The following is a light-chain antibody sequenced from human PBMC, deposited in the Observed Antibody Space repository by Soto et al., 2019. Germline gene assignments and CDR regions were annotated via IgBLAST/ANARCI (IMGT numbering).Light chain of an antibody. V-gene: IGLV2-14*01. Sequence: QSALTQPASVSGSPGQSITISCSGTSSDIGAYDYVSWYQQHPGKAPKLMIYAVTYRPSGVSHRFSGSKSGTTASLTISGLQAEDEAHYYCSSSTSRSTLVFGGGTKLTVL. CDR2: AVT. CDR1: SSDIGAYDY. J-gene: IGLJ3*02. CDR3: SSSTSRSTLV.